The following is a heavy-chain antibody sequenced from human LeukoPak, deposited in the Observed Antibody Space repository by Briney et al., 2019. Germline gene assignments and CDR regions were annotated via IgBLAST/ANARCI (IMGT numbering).Heavy chain of an antibody. CDR1: GGSISSYY. CDR2: IYYSGST. V-gene: IGHV4-59*01. J-gene: IGHJ4*02. CDR3: ARDTMAYFDY. Sequence: SETLSLTCTVSGGSISSYYWSWIRQPPGKGLEWIGYIYYSGSTNYNPSLKSRVTISVDTSKNQFSLELSSVTAADTAVYYCARDTMAYFDYWGQGTLVTVSS. D-gene: IGHD3-10*01.